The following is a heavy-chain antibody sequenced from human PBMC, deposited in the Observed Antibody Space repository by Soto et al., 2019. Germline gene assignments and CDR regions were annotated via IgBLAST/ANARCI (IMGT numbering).Heavy chain of an antibody. CDR3: ARDPYYYYGSGSHSYNKYYYYYYGMDV. J-gene: IGHJ6*02. CDR2: INAGNGNT. Sequence: GASVKVSCEASGYTFTSYAMHWVRQAPGQRLEWMGWINAGNGNTKYSQKFQGRVTITRDTSASTAYMELSSLRSEDTAVYYCARDPYYYYGSGSHSYNKYYYYYYGMDVWGQGTTVTVSS. D-gene: IGHD3-10*01. CDR1: GYTFTSYA. V-gene: IGHV1-3*01.